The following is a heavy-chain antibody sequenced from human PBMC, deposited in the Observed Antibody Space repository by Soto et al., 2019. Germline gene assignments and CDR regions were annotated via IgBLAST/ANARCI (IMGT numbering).Heavy chain of an antibody. CDR2: ISAYNGNA. CDR1: GYTFTSYG. J-gene: IGHJ3*02. Sequence: ASVKVSWKASGYTFTSYGISWVRQAPGQGLEWMGWISAYNGNANYAQKLQGRVTMTTDTPTSTAYMELRSLRSDDTAVYYCARDSAYYDFWSGYYNPAAFDIWGQGTMVTVSS. D-gene: IGHD3-3*01. V-gene: IGHV1-18*01. CDR3: ARDSAYYDFWSGYYNPAAFDI.